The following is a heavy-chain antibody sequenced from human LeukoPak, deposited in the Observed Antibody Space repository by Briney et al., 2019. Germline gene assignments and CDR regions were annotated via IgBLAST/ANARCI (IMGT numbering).Heavy chain of an antibody. CDR2: IYYSGST. CDR1: RGSVSSYY. J-gene: IGHJ3*02. D-gene: IGHD6-13*01. V-gene: IGHV4-59*08. CDR3: ARHEAAAGAFDI. Sequence: PSETLSLTCTVSRGSVSSYYWSWIRQPPGKGLEWIGYIYYSGSTNYNPSLKSRVTISVDTSKNQFSLKLSSVTAADTAVYYCARHEAAAGAFDIWGQGTMVTVSS.